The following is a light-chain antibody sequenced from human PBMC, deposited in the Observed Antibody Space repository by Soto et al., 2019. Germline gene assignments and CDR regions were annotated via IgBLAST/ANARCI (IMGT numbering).Light chain of an antibody. Sequence: EIVLTQSPATLSLSPGERATLSCRASQSVTNYLAWYQQKPGQAPRLLIYDASNRATGIPARFSGSGSGTDFTLTISSLEPEDFAVFYCHQYGSSPQTFGQGTKVEIK. V-gene: IGKV3-11*01. CDR3: HQYGSSPQT. CDR1: QSVTNY. CDR2: DAS. J-gene: IGKJ1*01.